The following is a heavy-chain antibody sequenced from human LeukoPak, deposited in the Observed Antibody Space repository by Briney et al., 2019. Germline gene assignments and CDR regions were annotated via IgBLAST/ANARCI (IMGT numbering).Heavy chain of an antibody. CDR2: IYYSGST. D-gene: IGHD2-2*01. J-gene: IGHJ5*02. V-gene: IGHV4-61*01. CDR1: GGSVSSGSYY. Sequence: SETLSLTCTVSGGSVSSGSYYWSWIRQPPGKGLEWIGYIYYSGSTNYNPSLKSRVTISVDTSKNQLSLKLSSVTPEDTAVYYCARRLTQYDCFDPWGQGILVTVSS. CDR3: ARRLTQYDCFDP.